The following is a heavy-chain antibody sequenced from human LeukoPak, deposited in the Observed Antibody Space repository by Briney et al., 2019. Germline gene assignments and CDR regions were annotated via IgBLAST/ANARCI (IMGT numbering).Heavy chain of an antibody. CDR2: ISGSGGFT. D-gene: IGHD7-27*01. J-gene: IGHJ3*02. CDR3: AKDRNWGSGAFDI. Sequence: GGSLRLSCAASGFTFSSYAMSWVRQAPGKGLEWVSAISGSGGFTYYADSVKGRFTISRDNSKNTLYLQMNSLRAEDTAVYYCAKDRNWGSGAFDIWGQGTMVTVSS. CDR1: GFTFSSYA. V-gene: IGHV3-23*01.